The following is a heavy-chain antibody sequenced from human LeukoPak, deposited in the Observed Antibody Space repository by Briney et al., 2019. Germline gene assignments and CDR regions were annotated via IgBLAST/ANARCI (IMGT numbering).Heavy chain of an antibody. CDR3: AKVVLTGILTGYYN. CDR2: IYSGGST. D-gene: IGHD3-9*01. V-gene: IGHV3-53*01. Sequence: GGSLRLSCAASGFTVSSNYMSWVRQAPGKGLEWVSVIYSGGSTYYADSVKGRFTISRDNSKNTLYLQMNSLRAEDTAVYYCAKVVLTGILTGYYNWGQGTLVTVSS. CDR1: GFTVSSNY. J-gene: IGHJ4*02.